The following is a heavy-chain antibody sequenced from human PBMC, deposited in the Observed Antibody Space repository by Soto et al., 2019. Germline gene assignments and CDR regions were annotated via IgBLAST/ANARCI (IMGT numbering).Heavy chain of an antibody. J-gene: IGHJ6*02. CDR2: VYLSGST. Sequence: QVQLQESGPGLVKPSETLSLTCILSGGSISGYYWSWIRQPPGKGLEWIGDVYLSGSTNYIPSLKSRVTLSVDTSKNRCCMKVHSVTAADTAVYDCARRVGGPTFSYGMDVWGQGTTVTVYS. CDR3: ARRVGGPTFSYGMDV. D-gene: IGHD3-16*01. V-gene: IGHV4-59*08. CDR1: GGSISGYY.